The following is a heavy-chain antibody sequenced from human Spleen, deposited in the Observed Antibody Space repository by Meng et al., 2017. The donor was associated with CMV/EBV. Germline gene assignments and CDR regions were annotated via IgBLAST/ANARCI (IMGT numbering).Heavy chain of an antibody. CDR1: GGSFSGYY. V-gene: IGHV4-34*01. J-gene: IGHJ4*02. Sequence: QVRLQKWGAGLLKPSETLSPTCAVYGGSFSGYYWSWIRQPPGKGLEWIGEINHSGSTNYNPSLKSRVTISVDTSKNQFSLKLSSVTAADTAVYYCARGPDYYDSSGQGGDYWGQGTLVTVSS. D-gene: IGHD3-22*01. CDR2: INHSGST. CDR3: ARGPDYYDSSGQGGDY.